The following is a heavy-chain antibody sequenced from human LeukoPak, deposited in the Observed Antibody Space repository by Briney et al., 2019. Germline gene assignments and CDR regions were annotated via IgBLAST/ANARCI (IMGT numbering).Heavy chain of an antibody. J-gene: IGHJ5*02. Sequence: KPSETLSLTCAVYGGTFSGYYWSWIRQPPGKGLEWIGEINHSGSTNYNPSLKSRVTISVDTSKNQFSLKLSSVTAADTAVYYCARIVLNWFDPWGQGTLVTVSS. CDR2: INHSGST. CDR3: ARIVLNWFDP. CDR1: GGTFSGYY. V-gene: IGHV4-34*01. D-gene: IGHD1-26*01.